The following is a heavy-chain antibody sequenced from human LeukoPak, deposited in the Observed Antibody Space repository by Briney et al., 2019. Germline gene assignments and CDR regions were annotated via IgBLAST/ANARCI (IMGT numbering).Heavy chain of an antibody. CDR3: AKGLDYSLDY. J-gene: IGHJ4*02. CDR2: IRYDGTEK. Sequence: GGSLRLSCAASGFTFRNYGMHWVRQAPGMGLGWVAFIRYDGTEKYYVDSVKGRFSTSRDNSKNTLYLQMNNLRHEDTAVYYCAKGLDYSLDYWGQGTLVTVSS. CDR1: GFTFRNYG. D-gene: IGHD4-11*01. V-gene: IGHV3-30*02.